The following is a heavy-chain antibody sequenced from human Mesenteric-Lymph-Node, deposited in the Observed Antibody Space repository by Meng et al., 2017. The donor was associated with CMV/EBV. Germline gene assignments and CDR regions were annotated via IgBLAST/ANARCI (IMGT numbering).Heavy chain of an antibody. CDR2: IRYDGSDK. V-gene: IGHV3-30*02. J-gene: IGHJ4*02. D-gene: IGHD3-22*01. CDR1: GFSLTAYG. CDR3: ARHGPVGDTLIVGTFDY. Sequence: GESLKISCVASGFSLTAYGLHWVRQAPGKGLEWVAFIRYDGSDKYYADSVKGRFTISRDNSKNTLYLQMNSLRAEDTAVYYCARHGPVGDTLIVGTFDYWGQGTLVTVSS.